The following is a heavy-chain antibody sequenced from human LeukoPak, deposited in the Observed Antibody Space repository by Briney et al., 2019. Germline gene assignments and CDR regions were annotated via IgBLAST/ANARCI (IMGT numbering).Heavy chain of an antibody. CDR3: AKSFRYSSSPDAFDI. CDR2: INPNSGGT. J-gene: IGHJ3*02. D-gene: IGHD6-13*01. Sequence: GASVKVSCKASGHTFTGYYMHWVRQAPGQGLEWMGWINPNSGGTNYAQKFQGRVTMTRDTSISTAYMELSRLRSDDTAVYYCAKSFRYSSSPDAFDIWGQGTMVTVSS. V-gene: IGHV1-2*02. CDR1: GHTFTGYY.